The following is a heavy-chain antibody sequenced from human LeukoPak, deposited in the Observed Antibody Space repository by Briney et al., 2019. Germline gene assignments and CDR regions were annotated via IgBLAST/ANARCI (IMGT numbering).Heavy chain of an antibody. Sequence: QPSETLSLTCAVSGGSISTYYWSWIRQAPGKGLEWIGNIHNIENINYNPSLKSRVTISLDTSKNQFSLKMTSVTAADTAVYYCARTLKWLASDYWGQGTLVTVSS. CDR3: ARTLKWLASDY. D-gene: IGHD3-22*01. CDR2: IHNIENI. CDR1: GGSISTYY. V-gene: IGHV4-59*01. J-gene: IGHJ4*02.